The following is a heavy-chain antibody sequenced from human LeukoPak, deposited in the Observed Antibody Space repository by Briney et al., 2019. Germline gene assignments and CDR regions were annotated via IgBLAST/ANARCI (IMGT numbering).Heavy chain of an antibody. V-gene: IGHV1-46*01. J-gene: IGHJ4*02. CDR3: ARGHYYYARDY. D-gene: IGHD3-22*01. CDR2: INPSGGST. Sequence: GASVKVSCKASGYTFTTYYMHWVRQAPGQGLEWMGIINPSGGSTTYAQKFQGRVTMTRDTSRSTVYMELSSLRSEDTAVYYCARGHYYYARDYWGQGTLVTVSS. CDR1: GYTFTTYY.